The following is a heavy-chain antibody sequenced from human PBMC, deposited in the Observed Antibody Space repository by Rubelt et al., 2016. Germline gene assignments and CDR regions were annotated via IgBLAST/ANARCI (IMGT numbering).Heavy chain of an antibody. CDR2: MFHTGKT. V-gene: IGHV4-38-2*02. Sequence: QVQLLESGPRLVKPSETLSLTCTVTGYSTTSGYYWGWVRQSPGGGLEWIGSMFHTGKTYSNPSFQSRVAISLATSKSQPSLKLTSMTAADTAMYYCARHQGDLFEIAYGGQGTLVTVSS. J-gene: IGHJ4*02. CDR1: GYSTTSGYY. CDR3: ARHQGDLFEIAY. D-gene: IGHD3-16*01.